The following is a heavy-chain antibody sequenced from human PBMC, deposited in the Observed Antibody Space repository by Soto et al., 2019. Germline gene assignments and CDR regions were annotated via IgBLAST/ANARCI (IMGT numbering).Heavy chain of an antibody. D-gene: IGHD3-10*01. J-gene: IGHJ4*02. CDR3: ARAVGYGSGSPDY. CDR2: IYYSGST. CDR1: GGYISIGDSY. V-gene: IGHV4-30-4*01. Sequence: PSETLSLTCTLSGGYISIGDSYLSWIRQPPGKGLEWIGYIYYSGSTYYNPSLKSRVTISVDTPKNQFSLKLSSVTAADTAVYYCARAVGYGSGSPDYWGQGTLVTVSS.